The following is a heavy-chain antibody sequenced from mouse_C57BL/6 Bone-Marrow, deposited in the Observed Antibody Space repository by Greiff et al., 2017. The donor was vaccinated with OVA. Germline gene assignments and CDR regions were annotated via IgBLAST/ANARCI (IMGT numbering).Heavy chain of an antibody. J-gene: IGHJ2*01. V-gene: IGHV5-16*01. CDR2: INYDGSST. CDR1: GFTFSDYY. D-gene: IGHD2-4*01. Sequence: EVQVVESEGGLVQPGSSMKLSCTASGFTFSDYYMAWVRQVPEKGLEWVANINYDGSSTYYLDSLKSRFIISRDNAKNILYLQMSSLKSEDTATYYCARVYDYDESFDYWGQGTTLTVSS. CDR3: ARVYDYDESFDY.